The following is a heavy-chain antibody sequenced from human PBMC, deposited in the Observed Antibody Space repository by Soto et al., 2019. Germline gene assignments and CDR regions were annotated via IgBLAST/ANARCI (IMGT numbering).Heavy chain of an antibody. V-gene: IGHV3-74*01. D-gene: IGHD6-19*01. CDR3: AVAVAGPTAIGY. CDR2: INSDGSST. J-gene: IGHJ4*02. CDR1: GFTFSSYW. Sequence: EVQLLESGGGLVQPGGSLRLSCAASGFTFSSYWMHWFRQAPGKGLVWVSRINSDGSSTSYADSVKGRFTISRDNAKKTLYLQMNSRRAEDTAVYYCAVAVAGPTAIGYWGQGTLVTVSS.